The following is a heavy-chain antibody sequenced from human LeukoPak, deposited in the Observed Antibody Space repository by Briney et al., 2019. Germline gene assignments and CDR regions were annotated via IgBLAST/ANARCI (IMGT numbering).Heavy chain of an antibody. CDR2: IYPGATAP. Sequence: GASLKISFQGSGYRFTSYWLGWVRQVPGKGLEWMGIIYPGATAPRYSPSFQGPVTISADKSISTAYLQWSSLKASATAMYYCATIEGGALFAWGGQGTLVTVSS. CDR1: GYRFTSYW. CDR3: ATIEGGALFAW. D-gene: IGHD1-26*01. J-gene: IGHJ4*02. V-gene: IGHV5-51*01.